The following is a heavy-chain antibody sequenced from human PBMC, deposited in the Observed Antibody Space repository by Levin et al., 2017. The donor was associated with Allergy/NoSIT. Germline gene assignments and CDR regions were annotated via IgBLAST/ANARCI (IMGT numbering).Heavy chain of an antibody. Sequence: GESLKISCAASGFTFSSYAMSWVRQAPGKGLEWVSAISSGGTTYYADSVKGRFTISRDNSKNTLYLQMNSLRAEDTALYYCTNRRAYCSGDSCGVDYWGQGTLVTVSS. CDR1: GFTFSSYA. V-gene: IGHV3-23*01. J-gene: IGHJ4*02. CDR3: TNRRAYCSGDSCGVDY. CDR2: ISSGGTT. D-gene: IGHD2-15*01.